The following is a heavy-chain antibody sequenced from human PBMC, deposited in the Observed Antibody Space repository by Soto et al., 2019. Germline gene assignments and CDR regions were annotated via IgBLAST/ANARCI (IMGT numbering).Heavy chain of an antibody. Sequence: GGSLRLSCAASGFIFSSYTMNWVRQAPGKGLEWVSTISSTGGSTYYADSVRGRFTISRDNSRSTLYLQMNSLRAEDTAVYYCARRYCGGGSCYSPDSWGQGTLVTVSS. CDR1: GFIFSSYT. D-gene: IGHD2-15*01. CDR2: ISSTGGST. V-gene: IGHV3-23*01. J-gene: IGHJ4*02. CDR3: ARRYCGGGSCYSPDS.